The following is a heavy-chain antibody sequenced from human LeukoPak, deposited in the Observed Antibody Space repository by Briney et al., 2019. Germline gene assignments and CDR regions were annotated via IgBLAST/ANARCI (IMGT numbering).Heavy chain of an antibody. J-gene: IGHJ4*02. D-gene: IGHD5-18*01. CDR3: TTDERGYSLIKYYFDY. V-gene: IGHV3-73*01. CDR1: GFTFSGSA. Sequence: GGSLRLSCAASGFTFSGSAMHWVRQASGKGLEWVGRIRSKANSYATAYAASVKGRFTISRDDSKNTAYLQMNSLKTDDTAVYYCTTDERGYSLIKYYFDYWGQGTLVTVSS. CDR2: IRSKANSYAT.